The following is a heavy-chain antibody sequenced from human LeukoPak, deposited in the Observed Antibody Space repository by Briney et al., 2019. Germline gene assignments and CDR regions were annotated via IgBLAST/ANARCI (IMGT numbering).Heavy chain of an antibody. CDR1: GGSISSYY. CDR3: ARAVLSSSWSPFDP. V-gene: IGHV4-4*07. CDR2: IYTSGST. J-gene: IGHJ5*02. D-gene: IGHD6-13*01. Sequence: SETLSLTCTVSGGSISSYYWSWIRQPAGKGLDWIGRIYTSGSTNYNPSLKSRVTMSVDTSKNQFSLKLSSVTAADTAVYYCARAVLSSSWSPFDPWGQGTLVIVSS.